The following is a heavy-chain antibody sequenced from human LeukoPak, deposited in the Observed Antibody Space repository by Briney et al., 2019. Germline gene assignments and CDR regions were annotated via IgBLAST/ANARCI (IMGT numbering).Heavy chain of an antibody. Sequence: PGGSLRLSCAASGFTVGSNYMTWVRQAPGKGLEWVSIIYSGGSTSYADSVKGRFTISRDNSKNTLYLQMNSLRAEDTAVYYCARDVVGATYFDWGQGTLVTVSS. CDR2: IYSGGST. CDR3: ARDVVGATYFD. J-gene: IGHJ4*02. D-gene: IGHD1-26*01. CDR1: GFTVGSNY. V-gene: IGHV3-53*01.